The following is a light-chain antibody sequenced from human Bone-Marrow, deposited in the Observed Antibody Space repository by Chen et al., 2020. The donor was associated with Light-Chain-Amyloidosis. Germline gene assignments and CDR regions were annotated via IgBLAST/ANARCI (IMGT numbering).Light chain of an antibody. CDR1: KILNNN. CDR2: GAS. CDR3: QQRNSWPLT. J-gene: IGKJ4*01. V-gene: IGKV3-15*01. Sequence: EIVMTHSPATLSVSPGESATLSCRASKILNNNIAWYQQKPGQAPRLLMHGASTRATGIPARFSGSGSGTEFTRTISSLQPEDCAVYYCQQRNSWPLTFGGGTKVEI.